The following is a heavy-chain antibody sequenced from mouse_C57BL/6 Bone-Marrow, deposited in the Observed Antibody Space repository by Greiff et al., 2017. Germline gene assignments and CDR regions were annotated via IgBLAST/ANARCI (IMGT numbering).Heavy chain of an antibody. J-gene: IGHJ4*01. CDR1: GYSFTDYN. CDR3: ASGYGYEYAIDY. D-gene: IGHD2-2*01. V-gene: IGHV1-39*01. CDR2: INPNYGTT. Sequence: EVKLMESVPELVKPGASVKISCKASGYSFTDYNMNWVKQSYGKSLEWIGVINPNYGTTSYNQKFKGKATLTVDKSSSTAYMQLNSLTSEDSAVYYGASGYGYEYAIDYWRQGNSVTVST.